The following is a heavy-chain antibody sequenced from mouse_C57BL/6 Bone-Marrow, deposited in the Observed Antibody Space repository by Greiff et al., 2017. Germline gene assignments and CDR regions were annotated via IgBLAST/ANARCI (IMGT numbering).Heavy chain of an antibody. V-gene: IGHV1-53*01. Sequence: QVQLQQPGPELVKPGASVKLSCKASGYTFTSYWMHWVKQRPGQGLEWIGNINPSNGGTNYNEKFQSKATLTVDKHSSTAYMQLSSLTLEASAFYYCARSGLMYYYGSSSDWYFDVWGTGTTVTGSS. D-gene: IGHD1-1*01. J-gene: IGHJ1*03. CDR1: GYTFTSYW. CDR3: ARSGLMYYYGSSSDWYFDV. CDR2: INPSNGGT.